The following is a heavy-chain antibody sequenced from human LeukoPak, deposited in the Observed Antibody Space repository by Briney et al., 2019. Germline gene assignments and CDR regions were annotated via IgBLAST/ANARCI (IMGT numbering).Heavy chain of an antibody. CDR2: IRYDGSNK. Sequence: PGGSLRLSCAASGFTFSSYGMHWVRQAPGKGLEWVAFIRYDGSNKYYADSVKGRFTISRDNSKNTLYLQMNSLRAEDTAVYYCAKEAFITMVRGVPGDWGQGTLVTVSS. J-gene: IGHJ4*02. D-gene: IGHD3-10*01. CDR1: GFTFSSYG. CDR3: AKEAFITMVRGVPGD. V-gene: IGHV3-30*02.